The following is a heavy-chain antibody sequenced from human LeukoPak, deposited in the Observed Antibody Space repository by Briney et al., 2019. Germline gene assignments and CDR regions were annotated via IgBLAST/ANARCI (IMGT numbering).Heavy chain of an antibody. CDR2: IWYDGSNK. J-gene: IGHJ6*04. Sequence: GGSLRLSCAASGFTFSSYGMHWVRQAPGKGLEWVAVIWYDGSNKYYADSVKGRFTISRDNSKNTLYLQMNSLRAEDTAVYYCTVQDEYCSGGSCYRDYYYYGMDVWGKGTTVTVSS. CDR1: GFTFSSYG. V-gene: IGHV3-33*01. D-gene: IGHD2-15*01. CDR3: TVQDEYCSGGSCYRDYYYYGMDV.